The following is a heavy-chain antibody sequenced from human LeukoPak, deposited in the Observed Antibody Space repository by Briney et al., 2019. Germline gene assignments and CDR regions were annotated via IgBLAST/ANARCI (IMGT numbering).Heavy chain of an antibody. J-gene: IGHJ4*02. D-gene: IGHD3-22*01. Sequence: PSETLSLTCTASGGSISSYYWSCIRQPPGKGLEWLGYIYYSGSTNYNPSLKSRVTISTSKNQFSLKLSSVTAADTAVYYCARNYYDSSDYEYYFDYWGQGTLVTVSS. CDR2: IYYSGST. CDR1: GGSISSYY. V-gene: IGHV4-59*01. CDR3: ARNYYDSSDYEYYFDY.